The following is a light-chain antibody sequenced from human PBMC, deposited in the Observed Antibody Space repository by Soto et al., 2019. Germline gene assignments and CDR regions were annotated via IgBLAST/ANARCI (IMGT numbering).Light chain of an antibody. J-gene: IGLJ1*01. Sequence: QSVLTQPASVSGSPGQSITISCTGTSSDVGGYNYVSWYQQHPGKAPKLLIYDVSNRPSGASNRFSGSKSSNTASLTISGLQAEDEADYYCSSYTGSTTLHYVFGTGTKVTVL. V-gene: IGLV2-14*01. CDR2: DVS. CDR3: SSYTGSTTLHYV. CDR1: SSDVGGYNY.